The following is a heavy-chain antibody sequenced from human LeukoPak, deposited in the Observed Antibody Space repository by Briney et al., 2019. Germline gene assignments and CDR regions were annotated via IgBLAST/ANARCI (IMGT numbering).Heavy chain of an antibody. CDR2: ISGSGGST. CDR3: AKDLILGYCSGGSCYSSYYGMDV. Sequence: GGSLRLSCAASGFTFSSYAMSWVRQVPGKGLEWVSAISGSGGSTYYADSVKGRFTISRDNSKNTLYLQMNSLRAEDTAVYYCAKDLILGYCSGGSCYSSYYGMDVWGQGTTVTVSS. CDR1: GFTFSSYA. J-gene: IGHJ6*02. V-gene: IGHV3-23*01. D-gene: IGHD2-15*01.